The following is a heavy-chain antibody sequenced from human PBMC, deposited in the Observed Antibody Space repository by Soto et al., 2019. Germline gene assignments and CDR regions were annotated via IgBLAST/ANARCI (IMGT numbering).Heavy chain of an antibody. CDR2: IIPIFGTA. V-gene: IGHV1-69*13. J-gene: IGHJ5*02. CDR3: ARSAPFGGYSYGRDDNWFDP. D-gene: IGHD5-18*01. Sequence: SVKVSCKASGGTFSSYAISWVRQAPGQGLEWMGGIIPIFGTANYAQKFQGRVTITADESTSTAYMELSSLRSEDTAVYYCARSAPFGGYSYGRDDNWFDPWGQGTLVTVSS. CDR1: GGTFSSYA.